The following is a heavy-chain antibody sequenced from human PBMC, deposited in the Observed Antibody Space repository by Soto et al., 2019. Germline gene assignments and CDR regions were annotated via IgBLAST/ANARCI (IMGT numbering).Heavy chain of an antibody. CDR1: GFTFSSYS. D-gene: IGHD3-22*01. V-gene: IGHV3-21*01. J-gene: IGHJ5*02. Sequence: GSLRLSCAASGFTFSSYSMNWVRQAPGKGLEWVSSISSSSSYIYYADSVKGRFTISRDNAKNSLYLQMNSLRAEDTAVYYCARETMIVANWFDPWGQGTLVTVSS. CDR2: ISSSSSYI. CDR3: ARETMIVANWFDP.